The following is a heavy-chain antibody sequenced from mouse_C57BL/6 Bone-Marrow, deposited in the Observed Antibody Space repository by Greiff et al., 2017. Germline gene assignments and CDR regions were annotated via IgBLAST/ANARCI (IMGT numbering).Heavy chain of an antibody. J-gene: IGHJ3*01. CDR3: ARTYDLTTGDWFAY. D-gene: IGHD2-4*01. CDR2: IYPGSGST. CDR1: GYTFTSYW. V-gene: IGHV1-55*01. Sequence: QVQLQQPGAELVKPGASVKMSCKASGYTFTSYWITWVKQRPGQGLEWIGDIYPGSGSTNYNEKFKSKATLTVDTSSSTAYMQLSSLTSEASAVYYCARTYDLTTGDWFAYWGQGTLVTVSA.